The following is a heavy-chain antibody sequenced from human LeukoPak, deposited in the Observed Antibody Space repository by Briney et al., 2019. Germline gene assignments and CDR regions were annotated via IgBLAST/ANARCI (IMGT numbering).Heavy chain of an antibody. CDR3: ARDLAYSSSSGWFDP. CDR2: IYTSGST. J-gene: IGHJ5*02. V-gene: IGHV4-61*02. Sequence: PSQTLSLTCTVSGGSISSGSYYWSWIRQPAGKGLERIGRIYTSGSTNYNPSLKSRVTISVDTSKNQFSLKLSSVTAADTAVYYCARDLAYSSSSGWFDPWGQGTLVTVSS. CDR1: GGSISSGSYY. D-gene: IGHD6-6*01.